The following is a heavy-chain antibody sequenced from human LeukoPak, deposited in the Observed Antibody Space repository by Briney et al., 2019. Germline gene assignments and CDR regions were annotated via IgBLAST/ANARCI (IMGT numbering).Heavy chain of an antibody. D-gene: IGHD5-24*01. V-gene: IGHV4-31*03. Sequence: SETLSLTCTVSGGSISSGGYYWSWIRQHPGKGLEWIGYIYYSGSTYYNPSLKSRVTISVDTSKNQFSLKLSSVTAADTAVYYCARAYKMATRIDYWGQGTLVTVSS. CDR2: IYYSGST. CDR3: ARAYKMATRIDY. CDR1: GGSISSGGYY. J-gene: IGHJ4*02.